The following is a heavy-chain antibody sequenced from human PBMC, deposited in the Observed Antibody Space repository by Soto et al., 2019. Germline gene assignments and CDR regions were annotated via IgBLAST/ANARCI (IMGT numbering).Heavy chain of an antibody. J-gene: IGHJ3*01. CDR2: INYSGIT. CDR1: GGSISSGGYF. Sequence: QVQLQESGPGLVKPSQTLSLTCTVSGGSISSGGYFWSWVRQHPGKGLEWIGFINYSGITNYNPSLKSRVRLSVDTSKNQFSLKLNSVTAADTAVYYCANYCSGGSCYPDAFDVWGQGTMVTVSS. D-gene: IGHD2-15*01. V-gene: IGHV4-31*03. CDR3: ANYCSGGSCYPDAFDV.